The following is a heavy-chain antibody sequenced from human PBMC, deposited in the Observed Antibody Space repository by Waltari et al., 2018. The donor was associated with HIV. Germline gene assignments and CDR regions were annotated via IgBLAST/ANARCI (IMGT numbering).Heavy chain of an antibody. D-gene: IGHD3-3*01. CDR1: GASISSGYYY. J-gene: IGHJ6*02. CDR2: IYTSGSP. CDR3: ARENNDWITIVGMDV. V-gene: IGHV4-61*02. Sequence: QVQLQESGPGLVKPSQTLSLSCTVSGASISSGYYYWSWIRQPAGKGLEWIGRIYTSGSPNYTPSLKGRVTLSVDTSKNQFSLKLSSVTAADTAVYYCARENNDWITIVGMDVWGQGTTVTVSS.